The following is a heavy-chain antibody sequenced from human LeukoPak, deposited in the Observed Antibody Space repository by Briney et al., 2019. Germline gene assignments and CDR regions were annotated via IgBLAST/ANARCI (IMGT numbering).Heavy chain of an antibody. V-gene: IGHV3-64*01. CDR3: AREPDGDTKSGTLDY. CDR2: ISSNGGST. D-gene: IGHD4-17*01. Sequence: PGGSLRLSCAASGFTFRGYAMHWVSQAPGKGLEYVSAISSNGGSTYYANSVKGRFAISRDNSKNTLYLQMGSLRADDMAVYYCAREPDGDTKSGTLDYWGQGTLVTVSS. J-gene: IGHJ4*02. CDR1: GFTFRGYA.